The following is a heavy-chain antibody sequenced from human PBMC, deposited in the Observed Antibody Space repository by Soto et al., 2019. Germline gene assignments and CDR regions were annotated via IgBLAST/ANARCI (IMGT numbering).Heavy chain of an antibody. J-gene: IGHJ6*02. CDR1: GGSFSGYY. CDR2: INHSGST. CDR3: ARAWWVRGVTLYYYYGMDG. V-gene: IGHV4-34*01. Sequence: SETLSLTCAVYGGSFSGYYWSWIRQPPGKGLEWIGEINHSGSTNYNPSLKSRVTISVDTSKNQFSLKLSSVTAADTAVYYCARAWWVRGVTLYYYYGMDGWGQGTTVTVSS. D-gene: IGHD3-10*01.